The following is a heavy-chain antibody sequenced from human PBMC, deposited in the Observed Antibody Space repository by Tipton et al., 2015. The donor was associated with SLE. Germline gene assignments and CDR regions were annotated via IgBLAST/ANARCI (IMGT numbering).Heavy chain of an antibody. J-gene: IGHJ4*02. CDR2: IKEDGSEK. CDR3: ARDRGAAPDY. D-gene: IGHD6-6*01. CDR1: GFTVSSNY. Sequence: SLRLSCAASGFTVSSNYMSWVRQAPGKGLEWVANIKEDGSEKYYVDSVKGRFTISRDNAKNSLYLQMNSLRAADTAVYYCARDRGAAPDYWGQGTLVTVSS. V-gene: IGHV3-7*03.